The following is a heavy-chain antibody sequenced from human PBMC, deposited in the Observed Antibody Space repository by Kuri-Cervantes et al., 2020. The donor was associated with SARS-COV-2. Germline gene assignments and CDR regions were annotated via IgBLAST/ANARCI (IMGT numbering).Heavy chain of an antibody. CDR2: INPNSGGT. D-gene: IGHD3-3*02. Sequence: ASVKVSCKASGGTFSSYAISWVRQAPGQGLERMGWINPNSGGTNYAQKFQGRVTVTRDTSISTAYMELSRLRSDDTAVYYCARAGSTPAFLEWLSPDAFDIWGQGTMVTVSS. V-gene: IGHV1-2*02. J-gene: IGHJ3*02. CDR3: ARAGSTPAFLEWLSPDAFDI. CDR1: GGTFSSYA.